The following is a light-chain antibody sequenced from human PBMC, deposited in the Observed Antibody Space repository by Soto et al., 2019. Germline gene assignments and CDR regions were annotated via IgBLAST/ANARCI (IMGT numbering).Light chain of an antibody. V-gene: IGKV3-20*01. Sequence: EIVLTQSPGTLSLSPGERATLSCRASQTVSSNYLAWYQQKPGQAPRLLIYGASSRATGIPDRFSGSGSGEDFTLTISRLEPEDCAVYYCQQYATTPFTFGAGTKVDIK. CDR3: QQYATTPFT. J-gene: IGKJ3*01. CDR1: QTVSSNY. CDR2: GAS.